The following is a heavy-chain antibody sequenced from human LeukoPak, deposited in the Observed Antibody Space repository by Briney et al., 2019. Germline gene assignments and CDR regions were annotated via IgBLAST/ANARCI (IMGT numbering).Heavy chain of an antibody. CDR1: GFTFSSYG. J-gene: IGHJ6*02. CDR2: IWYDGSNK. V-gene: IGHV3-33*01. CDR3: ARSPTYYYGMDV. Sequence: GGSLRLSCAASGFTFSSYGMHWVRQAPGKALEWVAVIWYDGSNKYYADSVKGRFTISRDNSKNTLYLQMNSLRAEDTAVYYCARSPTYYYGMDVWGQGTTVTVSS.